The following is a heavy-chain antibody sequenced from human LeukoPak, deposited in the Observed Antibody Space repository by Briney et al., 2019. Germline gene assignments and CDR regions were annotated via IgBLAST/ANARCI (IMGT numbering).Heavy chain of an antibody. CDR2: IYYSGST. J-gene: IGHJ4*02. V-gene: IGHV4-59*01. CDR1: GFTFSNYA. D-gene: IGHD6-19*01. Sequence: GSLRLSCAASGFTFSNYATSWIRQPPGKGLEWIGYIYYSGSTDYNPSLKSRVTISIDTSKNQFSLNLSSVTAADAAVYYCARGSGWYDYWGQGTLVTVSS. CDR3: ARGSGWYDY.